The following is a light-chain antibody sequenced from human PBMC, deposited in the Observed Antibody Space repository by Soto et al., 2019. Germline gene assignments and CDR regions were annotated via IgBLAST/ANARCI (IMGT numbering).Light chain of an antibody. Sequence: EIVRTQSPATLSVSPGERGTISCRTSQSIRSHLAWYQLRPGQAPRVLIYASSTRATGVPARFSGSGSGTEFTLTIISLQSEDFAVYYCQQYNVWPGWTFGQGTKVDIK. J-gene: IGKJ1*01. V-gene: IGKV3-15*01. CDR1: QSIRSH. CDR2: ASS. CDR3: QQYNVWPGWT.